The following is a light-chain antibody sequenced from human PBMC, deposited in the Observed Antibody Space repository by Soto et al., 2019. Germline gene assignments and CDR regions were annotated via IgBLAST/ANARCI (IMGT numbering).Light chain of an antibody. Sequence: QSVLTQPPSVSGPPGQRVTISCTGSSSNIGAGYDVHWYQQLPGTAPKLLIYGNIIRPSGVPDRFSGSKSGTSASLAITGLLAEDEADYYCQSYDSSLSGSRVFGGGTKLTVL. CDR3: QSYDSSLSGSRV. J-gene: IGLJ2*01. CDR2: GNI. CDR1: SSNIGAGYD. V-gene: IGLV1-40*01.